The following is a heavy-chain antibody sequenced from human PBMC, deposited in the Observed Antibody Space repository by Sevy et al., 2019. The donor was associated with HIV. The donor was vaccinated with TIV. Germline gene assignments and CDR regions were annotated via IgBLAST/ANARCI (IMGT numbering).Heavy chain of an antibody. CDR3: TRGRITIFGVVYYGMDV. D-gene: IGHD3-3*01. Sequence: GGSLRLSCTASGFTFGDYAMSWFRQAPGKGLEWVGFIRSKAYGGTTEYAASVKGRFTISRVDSKSIAYLQMNSLKTEDTAVYYCTRGRITIFGVVYYGMDVWGQGTTVTVSS. CDR2: IRSKAYGGTT. V-gene: IGHV3-49*03. J-gene: IGHJ6*02. CDR1: GFTFGDYA.